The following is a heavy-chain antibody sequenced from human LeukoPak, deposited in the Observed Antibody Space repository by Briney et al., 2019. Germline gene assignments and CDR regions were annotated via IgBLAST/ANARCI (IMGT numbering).Heavy chain of an antibody. J-gene: IGHJ4*02. CDR3: AKSPPPLRYFDWPIN. CDR1: GLSFSSLW. CDR2: IKQDGSEK. Sequence: PGGSLRLSCVASGLSFSSLWMSWVRQAPGKGLEWVANIKQDGSEKYYVDSVKGRFTISRDNSKNTLYLQMNSLRAEDTAVYYCAKSPPPLRYFDWPINWGQGTLVTVSS. V-gene: IGHV3-7*03. D-gene: IGHD3-9*01.